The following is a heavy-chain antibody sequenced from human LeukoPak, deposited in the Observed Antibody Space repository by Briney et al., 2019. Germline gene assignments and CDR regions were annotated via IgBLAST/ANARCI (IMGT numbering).Heavy chain of an antibody. Sequence: PGESLKISCKGSGYSFTSYWIGWVLQMPGKGLEWMGIIYPGDSDTRYSPSFQSQGTISADKSISTAYLQWSSLKASDTAMYYCARRAHSGAIVTLDSWGQGTLVTVSS. CDR2: IYPGDSDT. CDR3: ARRAHSGAIVTLDS. D-gene: IGHD5-18*01. CDR1: GYSFTSYW. V-gene: IGHV5-51*01. J-gene: IGHJ4*02.